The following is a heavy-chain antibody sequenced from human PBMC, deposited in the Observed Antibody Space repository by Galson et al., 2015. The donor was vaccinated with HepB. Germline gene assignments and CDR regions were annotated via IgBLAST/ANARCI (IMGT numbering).Heavy chain of an antibody. D-gene: IGHD3-10*01. CDR3: ASSPRLRITMVRGVNPKPNWFDP. CDR2: IYYSGST. J-gene: IGHJ5*02. CDR1: GGSISSSSYY. Sequence: ETLSLTCTVSGGSISSSSYYWGWIRQPPGKGLEWIGSIYYSGSTYYNPSLKSRITISVDTSKNQFSLKLSSVTAADTAVYYCASSPRLRITMVRGVNPKPNWFDPWGQGTLVTVSS. V-gene: IGHV4-39*01.